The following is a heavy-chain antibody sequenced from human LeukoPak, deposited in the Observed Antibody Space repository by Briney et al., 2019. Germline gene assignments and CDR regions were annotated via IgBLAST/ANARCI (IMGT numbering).Heavy chain of an antibody. J-gene: IGHJ1*01. D-gene: IGHD4-23*01. Sequence: GGSLRLSCTASGFTFGNYAMSWARQAPGKGLEWVGVIRSKGYGGTTEYAAPVNGRLTISRDDSKSIAYLQMNSLKTDDTAVYYCTFDYGGNTGYFQHWGQGTLVTVSS. CDR1: GFTFGNYA. V-gene: IGHV3-49*04. CDR3: TFDYGGNTGYFQH. CDR2: IRSKGYGGTT.